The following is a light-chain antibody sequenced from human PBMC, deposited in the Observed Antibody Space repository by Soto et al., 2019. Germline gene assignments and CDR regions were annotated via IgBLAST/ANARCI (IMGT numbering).Light chain of an antibody. J-gene: IGKJ1*01. CDR1: QSVSTSQ. Sequence: EIVLTQSPGTLSLSPGERATLSCRASQSVSTSQLAWYQQKPGQAPRLLIYDASNRATGIPARFSGSGSGTDFTLTISSLEPEDFAVYYCQQYNNWPLSFGQGTKVDIK. CDR3: QQYNNWPLS. CDR2: DAS. V-gene: IGKV3D-20*02.